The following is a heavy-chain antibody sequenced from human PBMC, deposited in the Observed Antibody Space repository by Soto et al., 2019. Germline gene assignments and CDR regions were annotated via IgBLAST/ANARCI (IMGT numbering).Heavy chain of an antibody. CDR1: GFTFSSYA. Sequence: PGGSLRLSCAASGFTFSSYAMSWVRQAPGKGLEWVSAISGSGGGTYYADSGKGRFTISRDNSKNTLYLQMNSLRAEDTAVYYCATPPSIIKGYYGMDVWGQGTTVTVSS. CDR2: ISGSGGGT. D-gene: IGHD3-10*01. CDR3: ATPPSIIKGYYGMDV. V-gene: IGHV3-23*01. J-gene: IGHJ6*02.